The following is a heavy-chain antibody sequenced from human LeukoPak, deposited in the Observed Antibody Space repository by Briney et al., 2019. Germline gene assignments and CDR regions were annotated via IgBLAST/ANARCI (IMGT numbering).Heavy chain of an antibody. CDR3: VPITMVRGDTPPYFDY. D-gene: IGHD3-10*01. CDR2: ISSSGGST. J-gene: IGHJ4*02. V-gene: IGHV3-64D*06. Sequence: GGSLRLSCSASGFTFSSYAMHWVRQAPGKGLEYVSGISSSGGSTYYADSVKGRFTISRDNSKNTLYLQMSSLRPEDTALYYYVPITMVRGDTPPYFDYWGQGTLVTVSS. CDR1: GFTFSSYA.